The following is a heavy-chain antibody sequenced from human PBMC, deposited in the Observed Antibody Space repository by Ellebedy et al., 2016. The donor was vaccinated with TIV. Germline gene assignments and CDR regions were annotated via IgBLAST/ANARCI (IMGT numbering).Heavy chain of an antibody. Sequence: SETLSLXXTVSGGSISSSSYYWGWIRQPPGKGLEWIGSIYYSGSTYYNPSLKSRVTISVDTSKNQFSLKLSSVTAADTAVYYCARLSGLLVGYGMDVWGQGTTVTVSS. CDR1: GGSISSSSYY. V-gene: IGHV4-39*01. CDR2: IYYSGST. J-gene: IGHJ6*02. D-gene: IGHD2-15*01. CDR3: ARLSGLLVGYGMDV.